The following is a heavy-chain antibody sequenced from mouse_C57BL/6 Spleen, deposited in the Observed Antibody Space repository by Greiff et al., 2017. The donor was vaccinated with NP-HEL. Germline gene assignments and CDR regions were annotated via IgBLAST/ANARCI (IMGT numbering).Heavy chain of an antibody. CDR2: IYPGSGST. CDR3: ARGGDGDYAMDY. V-gene: IGHV1-55*01. D-gene: IGHD3-3*01. J-gene: IGHJ4*01. Sequence: VQLQQSGAELVKPGASVKMSCKASGYTFTSYWITWVKQRPGQGLEWIGDIYPGSGSTNYNEKFKSKATLTVDTSSSTAYMQLSSLTSEDSAVYYCARGGDGDYAMDYWGQRTSVTVSS. CDR1: GYTFTSYW.